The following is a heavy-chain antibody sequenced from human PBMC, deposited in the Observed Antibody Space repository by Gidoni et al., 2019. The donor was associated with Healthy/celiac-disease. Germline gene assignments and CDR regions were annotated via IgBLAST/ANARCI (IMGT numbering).Heavy chain of an antibody. D-gene: IGHD3-3*01. CDR1: GYTFTGYY. CDR3: AVYDFWSGHPFDY. CDR2: INPNSGGT. Sequence: QVQLVQSGAEVKKPGASVKVSCQASGYTFTGYYMHWVRPAPGQGLEWMGWINPNSGGTNYAQKFQGRVTMTRDTSISTAYMELSRLRSDDTAVYYCAVYDFWSGHPFDYWGQGTLVTVSS. V-gene: IGHV1-2*02. J-gene: IGHJ4*02.